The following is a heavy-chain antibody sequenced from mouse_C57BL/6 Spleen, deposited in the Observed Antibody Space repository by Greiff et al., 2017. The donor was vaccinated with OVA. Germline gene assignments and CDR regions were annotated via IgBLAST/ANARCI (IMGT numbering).Heavy chain of an antibody. CDR3: ARNAAYGVYFDY. D-gene: IGHD1-1*01. V-gene: IGHV5-17*01. CDR2: ISSGSSTI. Sequence: DVMLVESGGGLVKPGGSLKLSCAASGFTFSDYGMHWVRQAPEKGLEWVAYISSGSSTIYYADTVKGRFTISRDNAKNTLFLQMTSLRSEDTAMYYCARNAAYGVYFDYWGQGTTLTVSS. CDR1: GFTFSDYG. J-gene: IGHJ2*01.